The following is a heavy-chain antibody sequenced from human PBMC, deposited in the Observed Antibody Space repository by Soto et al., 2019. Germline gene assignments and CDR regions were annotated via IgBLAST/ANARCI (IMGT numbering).Heavy chain of an antibody. Sequence: EVQLVESGGGLVQPGGSLRLSCGASGFTFRNYDMHWVRQGTGKGLEWVSGISAAGDPDYADSVEGRFTISRENAQNSFFLQMNSLRVGDTAVYYCASTDRDFYGLDVWGQGTTVIVSS. V-gene: IGHV3-13*05. CDR1: GFTFRNYD. CDR3: ASTDRDFYGLDV. CDR2: ISAAGDP. J-gene: IGHJ6*02.